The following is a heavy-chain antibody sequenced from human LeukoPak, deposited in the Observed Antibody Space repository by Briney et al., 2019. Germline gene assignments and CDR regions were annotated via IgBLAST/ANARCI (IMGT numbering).Heavy chain of an antibody. CDR1: GYTFTSSC. CDR2: IFPADSDT. V-gene: IGHV5-51*01. J-gene: IGHJ4*02. CDR3: ARHPGDY. Sequence: GESLKISCEASGYTFTSSCIAWVRQMPGKGLEWMGIIFPADSDTRYSPSFQGQVTISADKSIATAYLQWTSLKASDTAIYYCARHPGDYWGQGTLVTVSS.